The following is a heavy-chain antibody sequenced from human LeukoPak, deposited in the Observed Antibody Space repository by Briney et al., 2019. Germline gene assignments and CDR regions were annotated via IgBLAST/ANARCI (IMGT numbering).Heavy chain of an antibody. V-gene: IGHV4-34*01. CDR3: ARGSPDYYGSGRSRFDP. Sequence: SETLSLTCAVSGGSFSGYYWSWIRQPPGKGLEWIGEINHSGSTNYNPSLKSRVTISVDTSKNQFSLKLSSVTAADTAVYYCARGSPDYYGSGRSRFDPWGQGTLVTVSS. D-gene: IGHD3-10*01. J-gene: IGHJ5*02. CDR2: INHSGST. CDR1: GGSFSGYY.